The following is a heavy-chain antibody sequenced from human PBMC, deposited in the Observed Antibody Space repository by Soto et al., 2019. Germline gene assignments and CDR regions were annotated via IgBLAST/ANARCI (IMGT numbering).Heavy chain of an antibody. V-gene: IGHV3-23*01. J-gene: IGHJ4*02. CDR3: ANPRILRIAQPLDH. D-gene: IGHD6-13*01. CDR2: ISGSGGST. CDR1: GVTFSSYA. Sequence: GGSLRLSCAASGVTFSSYAMSWVRQAPGKGLEWVSAISGSGGSTYYADSEKGRFTISRDNPKNTLYLQMNSLRAEDTAVDYCANPRILRIAQPLDHWGQGALVTVAS.